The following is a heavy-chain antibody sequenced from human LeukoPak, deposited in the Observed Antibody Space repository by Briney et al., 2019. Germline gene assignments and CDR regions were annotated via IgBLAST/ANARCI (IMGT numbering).Heavy chain of an antibody. CDR3: AKGLPFDGSTYFDD. Sequence: PGGSLRLSCTASEFTFGHYGMHWVRQAPGKGLEWVTFIRFDGSNTYYGDSVKGRFTISRDNAKRTLYLQMNSLRPEDTAVYYCAKGLPFDGSTYFDDWGQGSLVTVSS. CDR2: IRFDGSNT. D-gene: IGHD3-22*01. CDR1: EFTFGHYG. J-gene: IGHJ4*02. V-gene: IGHV3-30*02.